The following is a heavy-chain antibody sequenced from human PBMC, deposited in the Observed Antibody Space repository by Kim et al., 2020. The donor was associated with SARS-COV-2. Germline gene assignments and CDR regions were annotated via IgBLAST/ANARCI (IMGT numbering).Heavy chain of an antibody. V-gene: IGHV3-23*01. D-gene: IGHD6-13*01. J-gene: IGHJ5*02. CDR2: ISGSGSVT. Sequence: GGSLRLSCAASGFTFSSYAMSWVRQAPGKGLEWVSAISGSGSVTYYADSVKGRFTISRDNSKNTLYLQMNSLRAEDTAVYYCAKCSDAGSSSWKAWFDPWGQGTLVTVSS. CDR3: AKCSDAGSSSWKAWFDP. CDR1: GFTFSSYA.